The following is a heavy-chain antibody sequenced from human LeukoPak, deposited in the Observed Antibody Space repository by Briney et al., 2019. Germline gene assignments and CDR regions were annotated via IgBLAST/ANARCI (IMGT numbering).Heavy chain of an antibody. V-gene: IGHV5-51*01. D-gene: IGHD2-2*01. CDR1: GYSFTSYW. CDR2: IYPGDSDT. J-gene: IGHJ5*02. Sequence: GESLKISCKGSGYSFTSYWIGWVRQMPGKGLEWMGIIYPGDSDTRYSPSFQGQVTISADKSISTAYLQWSSLKASDTAMYYCARLKGARYCSSTSCYGWFDPWGQGTLVTVSS. CDR3: ARLKGARYCSSTSCYGWFDP.